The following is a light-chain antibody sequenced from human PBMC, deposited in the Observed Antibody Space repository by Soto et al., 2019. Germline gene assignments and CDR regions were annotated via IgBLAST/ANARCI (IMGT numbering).Light chain of an antibody. Sequence: EIVLTQSPVTLSLSPGERATLSCRASRSFASSYLGWYQQKPGQAPRLLIYAASTRATGIPDRFSGSGSATDFTLTISRLEPEDSAVYYCQQYDSSPPYTFGQGTKVDIK. CDR2: AAS. J-gene: IGKJ2*01. CDR1: RSFASSY. CDR3: QQYDSSPPYT. V-gene: IGKV3-20*01.